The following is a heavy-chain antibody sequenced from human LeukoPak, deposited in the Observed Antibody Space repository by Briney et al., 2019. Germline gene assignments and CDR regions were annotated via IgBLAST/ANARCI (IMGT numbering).Heavy chain of an antibody. CDR2: IHTSGST. CDR3: ARGMDSSGYYALDY. Sequence: SETLPLTCTVSGGSISSYYWSWIRQPAGKGLEWIGRIHTSGSTNYNPSLKSRVTMSVDTSKNQFSLKLSSVTAADTAVYYCARGMDSSGYYALDYWGQGTLVTVSS. D-gene: IGHD3-22*01. V-gene: IGHV4-4*07. J-gene: IGHJ4*02. CDR1: GGSISSYY.